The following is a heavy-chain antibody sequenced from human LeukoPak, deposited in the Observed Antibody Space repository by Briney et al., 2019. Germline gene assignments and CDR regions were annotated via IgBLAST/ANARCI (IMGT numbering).Heavy chain of an antibody. CDR3: ARASYYASSGYYHTHFDF. V-gene: IGHV4-34*01. D-gene: IGHD3-22*01. CDR2: INHSGST. CDR1: GGSFSGYY. J-gene: IGHJ4*02. Sequence: SETLSLTCAVYGGSFSGYYWSWIRQPPGKGLEWIGEINHSGSTNYNPSLKSRVTISVDTSKNQFSLKLSSVTAADTAVYYCARASYYASSGYYHTHFDFWGLGALVTVSS.